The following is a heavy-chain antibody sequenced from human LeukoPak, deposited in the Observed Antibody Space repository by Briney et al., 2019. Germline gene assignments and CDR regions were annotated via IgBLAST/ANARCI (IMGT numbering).Heavy chain of an antibody. CDR3: ARDSSDTIFGVVIPYFDY. Sequence: ASVKVSCKASGGTFSSYAISWVRQAPGQGLEWMGGIIPIFGTANYAQKFQGRVTITADESTSTAYMELSSLRSEDTAVYYCARDSSDTIFGVVIPYFDYWGQGTLVTVSS. CDR2: IIPIFGTA. CDR1: GGTFSSYA. J-gene: IGHJ4*02. D-gene: IGHD3-3*01. V-gene: IGHV1-69*13.